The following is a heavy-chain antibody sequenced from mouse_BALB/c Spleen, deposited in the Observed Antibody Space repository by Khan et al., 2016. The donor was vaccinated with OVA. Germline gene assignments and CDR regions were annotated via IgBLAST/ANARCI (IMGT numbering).Heavy chain of an antibody. CDR1: GYTFTNYG. Sequence: QIQLVQSGPELKKPGETVKISCKASGYTFTNYGMNWVKQAPGKGLKWMGWINTYTGEPTYVDDFKGRFVFSLETSASTAYLQINNLKNEDTATYFCARCDYDDYFDSWGQGTTLTVSS. J-gene: IGHJ2*01. D-gene: IGHD2-4*01. CDR2: INTYTGEP. V-gene: IGHV9-3-1*01. CDR3: ARCDYDDYFDS.